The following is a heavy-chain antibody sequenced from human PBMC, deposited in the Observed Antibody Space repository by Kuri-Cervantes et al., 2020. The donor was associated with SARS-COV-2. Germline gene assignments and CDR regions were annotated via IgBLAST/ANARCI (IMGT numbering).Heavy chain of an antibody. V-gene: IGHV3-23*01. J-gene: IGHJ4*02. D-gene: IGHD6-19*01. CDR1: GGSIISYY. Sequence: ETLSLTCTVSGGSIISYYWSWVRQAPGKGLAWVSAISGSGGSTYYADSVKGRFTISRDNSKNTLYLQMNSLRAEDTAVYYCAKDVINGGQWLVGGFDYWGQGTLVTVSS. CDR2: ISGSGGST. CDR3: AKDVINGGQWLVGGFDY.